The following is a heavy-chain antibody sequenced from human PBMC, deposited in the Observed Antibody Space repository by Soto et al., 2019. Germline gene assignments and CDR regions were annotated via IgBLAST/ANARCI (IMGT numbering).Heavy chain of an antibody. V-gene: IGHV3-30-3*01. CDR3: ARGGNPATVNWNYGY. CDR1: GFTFSSYA. J-gene: IGHJ4*02. CDR2: ISYDGSNK. D-gene: IGHD1-7*01. Sequence: ESGGGVVQPGRSLRLSCAASGFTFSSYAMHWVRQAPGKGLEWVAVISYDGSNKYYADSVKGRFTISRDNSKNTLYLQMNSLRAEDTAVYYCARGGNPATVNWNYGYWGQGTLVTVSS.